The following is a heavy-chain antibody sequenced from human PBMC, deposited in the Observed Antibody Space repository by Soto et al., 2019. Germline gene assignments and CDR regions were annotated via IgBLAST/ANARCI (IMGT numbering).Heavy chain of an antibody. Sequence: SETLSLTCTVSGASLSSGGYYWTWIRQSPGKGLEWIGYIYYSGSTYYNPSLESRVAISLDTSRSQFSLTLHSVTAADTAIYYCARDRHKHFFDPWGQGTLVTVSS. CDR2: IYYSGST. J-gene: IGHJ5*02. CDR1: GASLSSGGYY. D-gene: IGHD6-6*01. V-gene: IGHV4-31*03. CDR3: ARDRHKHFFDP.